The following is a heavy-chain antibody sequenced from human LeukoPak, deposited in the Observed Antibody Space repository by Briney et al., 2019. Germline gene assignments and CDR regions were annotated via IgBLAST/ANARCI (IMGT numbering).Heavy chain of an antibody. Sequence: GASVKVSCKASGGTFSSYAINWVRQAPGQGLEWMGWISAYNGNTNYAQKLQGRVTMTTDTSTSTAYMELRSLRSDDTAVYYCARADVLLWFGELSDQPPTPDYWGQGTLVTVPS. CDR3: ARADVLLWFGELSDQPPTPDY. J-gene: IGHJ4*02. CDR2: ISAYNGNT. V-gene: IGHV1-18*01. D-gene: IGHD3-10*01. CDR1: GGTFSSYA.